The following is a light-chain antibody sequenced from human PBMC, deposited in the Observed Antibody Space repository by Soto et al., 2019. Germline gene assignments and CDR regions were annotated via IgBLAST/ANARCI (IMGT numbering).Light chain of an antibody. CDR2: EVT. CDR1: SSDVGAYKY. Sequence: QSVLTQPPSASGSPGQSVTISCTGTSSDVGAYKYVSRYQQYPGKAPKLMIYEVTKRPSGVPDRFSGSKSGNTASLTVSGLQAEDEADYYCTSYVGNDIWVFGGGTQLTVL. CDR3: TSYVGNDIWV. V-gene: IGLV2-8*01. J-gene: IGLJ3*02.